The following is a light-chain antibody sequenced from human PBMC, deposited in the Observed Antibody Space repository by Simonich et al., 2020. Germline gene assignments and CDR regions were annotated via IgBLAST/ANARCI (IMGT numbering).Light chain of an antibody. V-gene: IGKV4-1*01. CDR3: QQYYSTPFT. CDR1: QSVLYSSNNKNY. J-gene: IGKJ3*01. Sequence: DIVMTQSPDSLAVSLGERVTINCKSSQSVLYSSNNKNYLAWYQQKPGQPPMLLIYWASTRESGVPDRFSGSGSGTDFTLTISSLQAEDVAVYYCQQYYSTPFTFGPGTKVDIK. CDR2: WAS.